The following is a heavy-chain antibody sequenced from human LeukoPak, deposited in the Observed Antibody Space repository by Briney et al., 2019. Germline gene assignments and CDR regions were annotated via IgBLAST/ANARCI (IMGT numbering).Heavy chain of an antibody. V-gene: IGHV5-51*01. CDR2: IYPDESNI. J-gene: IGHJ4*02. CDR1: GYSFPTYW. CDR3: ARPPSRGYSSSFEY. D-gene: IGHD2-2*03. Sequence: GESLKISSKGSGYSFPTYWIAWVRQMPGKGLEWVGIIYPDESNIRYSPSFQGQVTISADKSISTAYLQWSSLKASDTAMYYCARPPSRGYSSSFEYWGQGTLVTVSS.